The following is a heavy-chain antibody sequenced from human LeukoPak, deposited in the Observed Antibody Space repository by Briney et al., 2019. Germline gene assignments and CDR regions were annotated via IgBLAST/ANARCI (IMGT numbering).Heavy chain of an antibody. CDR2: IVVGSGNT. CDR1: GFTFASST. V-gene: IGHV1-58*02. Sequence: SVKVSCKASGFTFASSTMQWVRQARGQRLEWIGWIVVGSGNTNYAQKFQERVTITMDMSTSTGYRELSRRRAEDTAVYYCAADPDSSGWYGGGDYWGQGTLVTVSS. CDR3: AADPDSSGWYGGGDY. J-gene: IGHJ4*02. D-gene: IGHD6-19*01.